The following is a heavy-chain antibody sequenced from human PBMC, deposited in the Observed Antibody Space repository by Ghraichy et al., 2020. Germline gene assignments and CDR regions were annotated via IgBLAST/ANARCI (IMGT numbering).Heavy chain of an antibody. D-gene: IGHD3-10*01. CDR3: AKDLLWFGAHTFDY. Sequence: GGSLRLSCAASGFTFDDYAMHWVRQAPGKGLEWVSGISWNSGSIGYADSVKGRFTISRDNAKNSLYLQMNSLRAEDTALYYCAKDLLWFGAHTFDYWGQGTLVTVSS. CDR2: ISWNSGSI. V-gene: IGHV3-9*01. CDR1: GFTFDDYA. J-gene: IGHJ4*02.